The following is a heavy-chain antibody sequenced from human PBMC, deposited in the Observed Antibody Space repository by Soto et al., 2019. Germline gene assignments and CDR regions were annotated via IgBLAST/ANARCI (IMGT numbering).Heavy chain of an antibody. CDR2: ISSSSSSI. CDR1: GFILSDCA. D-gene: IGHD6-19*01. V-gene: IGHV3-48*04. CDR3: AKDKHSSGHDAFVI. J-gene: IGHJ3*02. Sequence: GGSLRLSCATSGFILSDCAMNWVRQAPGKGLEWVSYISSSSSSIDYADSVKGRFTISRDNAKNSLYLQMNSLRAEDTALYYWAKDKHSSGHDAFVIWGQGTMVTVSS.